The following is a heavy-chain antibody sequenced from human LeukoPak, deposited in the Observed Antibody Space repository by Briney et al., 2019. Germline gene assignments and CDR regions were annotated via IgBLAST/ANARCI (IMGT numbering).Heavy chain of an antibody. V-gene: IGHV4-59*01. CDR3: ARERFTSPALDV. J-gene: IGHJ3*01. Sequence: SETLSLTCTVSGASIGTFYWHWLRQSPGKGLEWIGYIYHDGRTIYNPSLKSRVTMTVDTAKNQLSLSLRSVDSADEAVYYCARERFTSPALDVWGQGTRVTVSS. D-gene: IGHD3-10*01. CDR1: GASIGTFY. CDR2: IYHDGRT.